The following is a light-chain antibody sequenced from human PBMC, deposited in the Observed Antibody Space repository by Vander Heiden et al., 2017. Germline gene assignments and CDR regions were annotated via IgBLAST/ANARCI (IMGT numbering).Light chain of an antibody. CDR3: SSDTSSSTWV. J-gene: IGLJ3*02. V-gene: IGLV2-14*01. Sequence: SALTQPASVSGSPGQSITISCTGTSSDVGGFTFVSWCQQLPGKAPKLIIYDVSNRPSGVSNRISGLQAEDEADYYCSSDTSSSTWVFGGGTKLTVL. CDR1: SSDVGGFTF. CDR2: DVS.